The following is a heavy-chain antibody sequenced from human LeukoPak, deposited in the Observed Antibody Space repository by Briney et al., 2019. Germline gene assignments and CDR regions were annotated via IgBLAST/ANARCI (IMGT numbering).Heavy chain of an antibody. CDR3: ARDPGVGVTTSGNWFDP. CDR1: GGSISSGGYY. D-gene: IGHD4-17*01. CDR2: IYYSGST. V-gene: IGHV4-31*03. J-gene: IGHJ5*02. Sequence: PSQTLSLTCTVSGGSISSGGYYWSWIRQHPGKGLEWIGYIYYSGSTYHNPSLKSRVTISVDTSKNQFSLKLSSVTAADTAVYYCARDPGVGVTTSGNWFDPWGQGTLVTVSS.